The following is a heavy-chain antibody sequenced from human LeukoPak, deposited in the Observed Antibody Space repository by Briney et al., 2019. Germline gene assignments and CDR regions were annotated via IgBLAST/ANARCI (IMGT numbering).Heavy chain of an antibody. D-gene: IGHD2-2*01. CDR2: IIPILGIA. J-gene: IGHJ5*02. CDR3: ERDYDSSTSWPVFDP. Sequence: ASVKVSCKASGGTSSSYTISWVRQAPGQALEWMGRIIPILGIAKCAQKFQGRVTITADKSTSTAYMELSSLRSEDTALYYCERDYDSSTSWPVFDPWGQGTLVTVSS. CDR1: GGTSSSYT. V-gene: IGHV1-69*04.